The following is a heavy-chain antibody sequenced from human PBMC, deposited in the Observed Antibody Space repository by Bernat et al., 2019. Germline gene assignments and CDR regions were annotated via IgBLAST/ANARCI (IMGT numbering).Heavy chain of an antibody. CDR1: GFTVSSNS. V-gene: IGHV3-53*04. CDR2: IYSGGST. Sequence: EVQLVESGGGLVQPGGSLRLSCAASGFTVSSNSMSWVRQAPGKGLEWVSVIYSGGSTYYADSVKGRFTISRHNSKNTLYLQMNSLRAEDTAVYYCARGQVVAATIDGMDVWGQGTTVTVSS. D-gene: IGHD2-15*01. J-gene: IGHJ6*02. CDR3: ARGQVVAATIDGMDV.